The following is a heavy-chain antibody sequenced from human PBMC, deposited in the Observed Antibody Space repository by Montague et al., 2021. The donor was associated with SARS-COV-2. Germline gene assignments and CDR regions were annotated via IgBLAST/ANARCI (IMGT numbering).Heavy chain of an antibody. D-gene: IGHD5-12*01. V-gene: IGHV4-59*01. CDR1: GDSINNYY. CDR3: ARGSGYSGYALAY. Sequence: SLTCTVSGDSINNYYWSWIRQSPGRGLEYIGYIYYSGGANYYPSRGTNYNPSFESRVAISLDTSKNQFSLNLSSVTTAGTAVYYCARGSGYSGYALAYWGQGTLVTVSS. CDR2: IYYSGGANYYPSRGT. J-gene: IGHJ4*02.